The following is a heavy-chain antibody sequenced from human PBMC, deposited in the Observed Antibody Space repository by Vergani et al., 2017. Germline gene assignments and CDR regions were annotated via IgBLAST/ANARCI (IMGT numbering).Heavy chain of an antibody. V-gene: IGHV3-7*01. CDR3: ARDGGVVTFDY. J-gene: IGHJ4*02. CDR1: GFTFSSYW. Sequence: EVQLVESGGGLVQPGGSLRLSCAASGFTFSSYWMSWVRQAPGKGLEWVANIKQDGREKYYVDSVKGRFTISRDNAKNSLYLQMNSLRAEDTAVYYCARDGGVVTFDYWGQGTLVTVSS. CDR2: IKQDGREK. D-gene: IGHD3-3*01.